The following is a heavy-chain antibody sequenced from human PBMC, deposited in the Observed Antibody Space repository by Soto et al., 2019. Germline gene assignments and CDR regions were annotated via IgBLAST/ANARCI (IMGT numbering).Heavy chain of an antibody. CDR1: GFTFSSYA. J-gene: IGHJ4*02. CDR3: AKRSGAGGHFDY. CDR2: VSIGGST. V-gene: IGHV3-23*01. D-gene: IGHD2-15*01. Sequence: GGSLRLSCAASGFTFSSYAMGWVRQGPGKGLEWVAVVSIGGSTHYADSVRGRFTISRDNSKNTLSLQMNSLTAEDTAVYFCAKRSGAGGHFDYWGQGALVTVSS.